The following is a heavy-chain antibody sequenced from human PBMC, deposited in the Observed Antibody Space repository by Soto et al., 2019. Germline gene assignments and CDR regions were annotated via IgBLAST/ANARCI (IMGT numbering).Heavy chain of an antibody. CDR3: ARYTNAWYLDY. V-gene: IGHV6-1*01. D-gene: IGHD2-2*02. Sequence: SQTLSLTCAISGDSVSSNSAAWNWIRLSPSRGLEWLGRTYYRSKWYSDYALSVRSRITINPDTSKNQFSLHLNSVTPDDTAIYYCARYTNAWYLDYWXQGTRVTVSS. CDR1: GDSVSSNSAA. J-gene: IGHJ4*02. CDR2: TYYRSKWYS.